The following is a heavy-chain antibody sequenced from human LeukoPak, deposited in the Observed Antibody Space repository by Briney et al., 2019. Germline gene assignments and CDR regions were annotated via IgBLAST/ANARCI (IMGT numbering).Heavy chain of an antibody. CDR3: AREASSSWYYFDY. D-gene: IGHD6-13*01. CDR1: GFTFSSYS. CDR2: ISSSSSYI. J-gene: IGHJ4*02. Sequence: PGGSLRLSCAASGFTFSSYSMNWVRQAPGKGLEWVSSISSSSSYIYYADSVKGRFTISRDNAKNSLYLQMNSLRAEDTAVYYCAREASSSWYYFDYWGQGTLVTVSS. V-gene: IGHV3-21*01.